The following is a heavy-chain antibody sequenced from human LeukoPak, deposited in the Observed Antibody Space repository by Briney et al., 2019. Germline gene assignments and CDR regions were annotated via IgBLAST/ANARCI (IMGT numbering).Heavy chain of an antibody. J-gene: IGHJ5*02. Sequence: GGSLRLSCAASGFTFSSHWMSWVRQAPGKGLEWVANIKKDGSEKYYVDSVKGRFTISRDNAKTSLYLHMNSLRAEDTAVYYCARARGRGYWFDPWGQGTLVTVSS. CDR1: GFTFSSHW. D-gene: IGHD5-24*01. CDR2: IKKDGSEK. CDR3: ARARGRGYWFDP. V-gene: IGHV3-7*03.